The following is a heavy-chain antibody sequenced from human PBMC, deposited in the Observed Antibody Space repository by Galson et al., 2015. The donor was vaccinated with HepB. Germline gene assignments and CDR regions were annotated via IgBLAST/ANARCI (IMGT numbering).Heavy chain of an antibody. V-gene: IGHV1-69*02. Sequence: SCKASGGTLSSYTISWVRQAPGQGLEWMGRIIPILGIANYAQKFQGRVTITADKSTSTAYMELSSLRSEDTAVYYCARPLYSSGWDDAFDIWGQGTMVTVSS. CDR1: GGTLSSYT. J-gene: IGHJ3*02. D-gene: IGHD6-19*01. CDR2: IIPILGIA. CDR3: ARPLYSSGWDDAFDI.